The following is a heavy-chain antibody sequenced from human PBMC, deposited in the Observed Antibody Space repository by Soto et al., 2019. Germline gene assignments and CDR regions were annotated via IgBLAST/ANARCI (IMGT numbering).Heavy chain of an antibody. J-gene: IGHJ4*02. CDR2: ISGNGVST. CDR1: GFIFSRYG. Sequence: GGSLRLSCAASGFIFSRYGMSWVRQTPGKGLEWVSVISGNGVSTYYADSVKGRFTISRDNSKNMLYLQMNSLRVEDTAIYYCAKDLRDIVVVIDGIRAWGQGTPVTVSS. V-gene: IGHV3-23*01. D-gene: IGHD2-15*01. CDR3: AKDLRDIVVVIDGIRA.